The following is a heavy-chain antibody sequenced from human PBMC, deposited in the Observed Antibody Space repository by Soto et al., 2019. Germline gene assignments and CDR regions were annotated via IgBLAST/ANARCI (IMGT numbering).Heavy chain of an antibody. J-gene: IGHJ4*02. CDR3: TRGIGTYYDSSGYYNLFDY. CDR2: IRSKAYGGTT. CDR1: GFTFGDYA. V-gene: IGHV3-49*04. Sequence: GGSLRLSCTASGFTFGDYAMSWVRQAPGKGLERVGFIRSKAYGGTTEYAASVKGRFTISRDDSKSIAYLQMNSLKTEDTAVYYCTRGIGTYYDSSGYYNLFDYWGQGTLVTVSS. D-gene: IGHD3-22*01.